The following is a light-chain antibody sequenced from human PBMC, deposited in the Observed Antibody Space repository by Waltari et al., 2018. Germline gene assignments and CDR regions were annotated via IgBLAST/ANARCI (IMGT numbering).Light chain of an antibody. Sequence: DVVMTQSPVSLPVTLGQPASISCRSSQSLVHSDGYTLVHWFHQKPGQSPRRLIYRVSNRDSGVPDRFSGSGSGTDFTLKISRVEAEDVGVYYCMQGTHYITFGQGTRLEIK. V-gene: IGKV2-30*02. CDR3: MQGTHYIT. J-gene: IGKJ5*01. CDR1: QSLVHSDGYTL. CDR2: RVS.